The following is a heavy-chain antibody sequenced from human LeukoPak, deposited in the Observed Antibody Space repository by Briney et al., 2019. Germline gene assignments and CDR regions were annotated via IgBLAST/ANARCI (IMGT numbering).Heavy chain of an antibody. CDR3: TREGPYYFDY. Sequence: PGGSLRLSCAASGFTFSSYSMNWVRQAPGKGPEWVSSISSSSSYIYYADSVKGRFTISRDNSKNTLYLQMNSLRAEDTAVYYCTREGPYYFDYWGQGTLVTVSS. CDR1: GFTFSSYS. J-gene: IGHJ4*02. CDR2: ISSSSSYI. V-gene: IGHV3-21*04.